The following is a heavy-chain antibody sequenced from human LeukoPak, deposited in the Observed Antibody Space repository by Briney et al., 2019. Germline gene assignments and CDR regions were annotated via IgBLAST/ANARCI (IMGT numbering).Heavy chain of an antibody. CDR2: ISYSGST. V-gene: IGHV4-59*01. Sequence: SETLSLTCTVSGGSISNYYWSWIRQPPGKGLEWIGYISYSGSTNYNPSLKSRVTISVDTSKNQFSLKLRSVTTADTAVYYCARGRNIAAAGDTTFDYWGQGTLVTVSS. CDR1: GGSISNYY. D-gene: IGHD6-13*01. J-gene: IGHJ4*02. CDR3: ARGRNIAAAGDTTFDY.